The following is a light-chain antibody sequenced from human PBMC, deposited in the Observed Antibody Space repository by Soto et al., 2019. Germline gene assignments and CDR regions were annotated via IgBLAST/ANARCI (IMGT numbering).Light chain of an antibody. CDR1: QDISTH. V-gene: IGKV1-16*01. CDR2: AAS. CDR3: QQYHTSSIT. J-gene: IGKJ5*01. Sequence: DIQVTQSPSSLSASVGDRVTITCRASQDISTHLAWFAQKPGRAPQLLIYAASTLHSGVPSRFSGTGSGTEFTLTISSLQPDDFASYYCQQYHTSSITFGQGTRLEIK.